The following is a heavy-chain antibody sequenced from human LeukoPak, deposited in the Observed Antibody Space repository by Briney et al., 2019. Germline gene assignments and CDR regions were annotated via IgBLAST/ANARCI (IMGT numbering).Heavy chain of an antibody. V-gene: IGHV3-11*01. CDR3: AREMGGDYGSGTFFDL. J-gene: IGHJ4*02. Sequence: GGSLRLSCAASEFVFSDYYMSWVRQAPGKGLEWVSYISSGGDTKYYADSVKGRFTISRDNAKNSLYLQMNNPRAEDTAVYYCAREMGGDYGSGTFFDLWGQGNMVTVSS. CDR2: ISSGGDTK. CDR1: EFVFSDYY. D-gene: IGHD3-10*01.